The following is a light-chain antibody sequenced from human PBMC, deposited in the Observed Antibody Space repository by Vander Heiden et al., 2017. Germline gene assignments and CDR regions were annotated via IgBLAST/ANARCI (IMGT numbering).Light chain of an antibody. CDR1: GSNVDGYKY. V-gene: IGLV2-14*03. CDR3: SSYTGSFTLNWV. Sequence: QSALTQPASVSGSPGQSITIPRTGIGSNVDGYKYVSWYHQHPGKAPKVVIYDVSYRPSGVSNRLSGSKSGNTASLTISGLQAEDEAFYFCSSYTGSFTLNWVFGGGTKVTVL. CDR2: DVS. J-gene: IGLJ3*02.